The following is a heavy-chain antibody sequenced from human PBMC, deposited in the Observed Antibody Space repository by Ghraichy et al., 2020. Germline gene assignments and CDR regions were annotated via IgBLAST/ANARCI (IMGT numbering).Heavy chain of an antibody. J-gene: IGHJ4*02. CDR3: ARVGYSRNGDYFDY. CDR2: SYYRSTWYN. CDR1: GGSVSSNSAA. D-gene: IGHD5-18*01. V-gene: IGHV6-1*01. Sequence: SQTLSLTCAISGGSVSSNSAAWNLIKPSPSRGLECLGRSYYRSTWYNDYAVSVKSLITINPDTSKNQFSLQLTSVTPEDTAVYYCARVGYSRNGDYFDYWGKGTMVTVAS.